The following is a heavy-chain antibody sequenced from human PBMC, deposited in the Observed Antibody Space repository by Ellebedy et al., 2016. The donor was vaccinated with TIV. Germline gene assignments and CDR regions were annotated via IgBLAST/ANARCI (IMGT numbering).Heavy chain of an antibody. V-gene: IGHV3-23*01. Sequence: PGGSLRLSCAASGFTFSSYAMSWVRQAPGKGLVWVSTISSTGSRTYYADSVEGRFIISIDNSKNPLYLEIDSLRAEDTAVYHCAKGQDTSGILPGWACDTWGQGTMVTVSS. CDR3: AKGQDTSGILPGWACDT. CDR2: ISSTGSRT. J-gene: IGHJ3*01. D-gene: IGHD3-22*01. CDR1: GFTFSSYA.